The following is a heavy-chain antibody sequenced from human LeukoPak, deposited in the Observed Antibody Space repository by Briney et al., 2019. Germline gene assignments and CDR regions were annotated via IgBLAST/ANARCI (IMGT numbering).Heavy chain of an antibody. CDR3: AREEWSVLRYFDWLLFNWFDP. CDR1: GFIFSDYY. V-gene: IGHV3-11*01. D-gene: IGHD3-9*01. CDR2: INCSGSII. Sequence: GGSLRLSCAASGFIFSDYYMSWIRQAPGKGLEWVSYINCSGSIIYHADSVKGRFTISRDNAKNSLYLQMNSLRAEDTAVYYCAREEWSVLRYFDWLLFNWFDPWGQGTLVTVSS. J-gene: IGHJ5*02.